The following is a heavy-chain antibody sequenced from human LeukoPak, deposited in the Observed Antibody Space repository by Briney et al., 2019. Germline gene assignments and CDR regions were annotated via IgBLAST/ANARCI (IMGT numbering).Heavy chain of an antibody. D-gene: IGHD3-3*01. CDR2: IYTSGST. CDR3: ASGTIFGVAKEN. Sequence: SETLSLTCTVSGGSISSYYWSWIRQPAGKGLEWIGRIYTSGSTNYNPSLKSRVTMSVDTSKNQFSLKLSSVTAADTAVYYCASGTIFGVAKENWGQGTLVTVSS. CDR1: GGSISSYY. V-gene: IGHV4-4*07. J-gene: IGHJ4*02.